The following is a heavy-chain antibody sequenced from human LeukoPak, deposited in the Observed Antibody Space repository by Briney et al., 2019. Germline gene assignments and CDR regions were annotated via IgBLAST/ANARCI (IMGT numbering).Heavy chain of an antibody. D-gene: IGHD3-3*01. J-gene: IGHJ4*02. CDR1: GFTFRNYA. V-gene: IGHV3-23*01. Sequence: GGSLRLSCAASGFTFRNYAMSWVRQAPGKGLEWVSVNSGSGDSTNYADSVKGRITISRDNSKNTVYLQMNSLRAEGTAIYYCAKDRNYDFWSGYYNYFDYWGQGTLVTVSS. CDR2: NSGSGDST. CDR3: AKDRNYDFWSGYYNYFDY.